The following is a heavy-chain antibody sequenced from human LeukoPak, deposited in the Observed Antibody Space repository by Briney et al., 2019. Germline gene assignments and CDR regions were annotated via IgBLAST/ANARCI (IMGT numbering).Heavy chain of an antibody. J-gene: IGHJ4*02. D-gene: IGHD3-22*01. V-gene: IGHV4-39*07. Sequence: KDSETLSLTCTVSGGSISSSSYYWGWIRQPPGKGLEWIGSIYYSGSTYYNPSLKSRVTISVDTSKNQFSLKLSSVTAADTAVYYCARLHYYYDSSGYSTGFDYWGQGTLVTVSS. CDR2: IYYSGST. CDR3: ARLHYYYDSSGYSTGFDY. CDR1: GGSISSSSYY.